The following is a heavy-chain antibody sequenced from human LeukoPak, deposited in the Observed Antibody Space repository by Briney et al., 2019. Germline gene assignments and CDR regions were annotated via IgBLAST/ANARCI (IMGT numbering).Heavy chain of an antibody. Sequence: PGGSLRLSCAASGFTFSSYAMSWVRQAPGKGLEWVSSISGSSSYIYYADSVKGRFSISRDNAKNSLYLQMNSLRAEDTAVYYCARDRSSSGWYGDYWGQGTLVTVSS. J-gene: IGHJ4*02. CDR2: ISGSSSYI. D-gene: IGHD6-19*01. CDR1: GFTFSSYA. CDR3: ARDRSSSGWYGDY. V-gene: IGHV3-21*01.